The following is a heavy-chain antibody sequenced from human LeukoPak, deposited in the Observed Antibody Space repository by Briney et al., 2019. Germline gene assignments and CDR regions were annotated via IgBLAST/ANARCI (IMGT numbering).Heavy chain of an antibody. D-gene: IGHD3-22*01. CDR3: ARGTFDSSGYYLFDY. CDR1: GGSISTNY. CDR2: IYNSGNT. J-gene: IGHJ4*02. Sequence: SETLSLTCTVSGGSISTNYWSWIPQPAGKGLEWIGRIYNSGNTNYSPSLESRVTMSADTSKNQFPLKLSSVTAADTAVYYCARGTFDSSGYYLFDYWGQGTLVTVSS. V-gene: IGHV4-4*07.